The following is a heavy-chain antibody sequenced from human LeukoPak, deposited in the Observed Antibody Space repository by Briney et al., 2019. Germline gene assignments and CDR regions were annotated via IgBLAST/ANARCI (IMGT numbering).Heavy chain of an antibody. CDR2: SNTNTGNP. CDR1: GYTFTSYA. CDR3: ARASRIQLWFNAFDI. D-gene: IGHD5-18*01. V-gene: IGHV7-4-1*02. J-gene: IGHJ3*02. Sequence: ASVKASCKASGYTFTSYAMNWVRQAPGQGLEWMGWSNTNTGNPTYAQGFTGRFVFSLDTSVSTAYLQISSLKAEDTAVYYCARASRIQLWFNAFDIWGKGTMVSVSS.